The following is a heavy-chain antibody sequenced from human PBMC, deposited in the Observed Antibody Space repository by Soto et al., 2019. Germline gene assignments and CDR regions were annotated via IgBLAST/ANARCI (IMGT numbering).Heavy chain of an antibody. J-gene: IGHJ6*02. Sequence: DALSLTCTLSGRSIRSTSYYWVWILQPPGNGLEWIGSIYYSGSTYYNPSLKSRVTISVDTSKNQFSLRLSSVTAADTAVYYCARVNSSSWENYYYYYGMDVWDQGTTVTVSS. CDR2: IYYSGST. CDR3: ARVNSSSWENYYYYYGMDV. CDR1: GRSIRSTSYY. D-gene: IGHD6-13*01. V-gene: IGHV4-39*01.